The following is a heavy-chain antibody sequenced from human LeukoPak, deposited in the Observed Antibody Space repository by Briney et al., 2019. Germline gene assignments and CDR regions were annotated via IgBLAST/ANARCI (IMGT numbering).Heavy chain of an antibody. D-gene: IGHD3-10*01. CDR1: GGSISSYY. J-gene: IGHJ4*02. CDR2: ISYSGST. V-gene: IGHV4-59*01. Sequence: SETLSLTCTVSGGSISSYYWSWIRQPPGKGLEWIGYISYSGSTNYNPSLKSRLTISVDTPKNQFSLKLTSVTAADTAVYYCARGGKNYFDYWGQGTLVTVSS. CDR3: ARGGKNYFDY.